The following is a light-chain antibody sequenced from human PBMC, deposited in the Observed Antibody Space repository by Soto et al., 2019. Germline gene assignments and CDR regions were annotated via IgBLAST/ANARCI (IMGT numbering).Light chain of an antibody. V-gene: IGKV3-11*01. CDR1: QSVTSSY. J-gene: IGKJ5*01. CDR2: DAS. Sequence: ENVLTQSPGTLSLSPGERATLSCRASQSVTSSYLAWYQQKTGQXHRLLIYDASNRATGIPPRFGVIVSGTDLTINLRSLEPEDGAVDDGQQRSNWPITFGQGTRLEIK. CDR3: QQRSNWPIT.